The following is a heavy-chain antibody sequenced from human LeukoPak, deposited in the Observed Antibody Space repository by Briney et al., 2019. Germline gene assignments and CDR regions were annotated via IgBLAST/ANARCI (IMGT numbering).Heavy chain of an antibody. V-gene: IGHV3-21*01. Sequence: PGGSLRLSCAASGFTFSSYSMNWVRQAPGKGLEWVSSISSSSSYIYYADSVKGRFTISSDNAKNSLYLQMNSLRAEDTPVYYWARARDPRLFAAFDIWGQGTMVTVSS. CDR2: ISSSSSYI. CDR3: ARARDPRLFAAFDI. D-gene: IGHD2-21*01. J-gene: IGHJ3*02. CDR1: GFTFSSYS.